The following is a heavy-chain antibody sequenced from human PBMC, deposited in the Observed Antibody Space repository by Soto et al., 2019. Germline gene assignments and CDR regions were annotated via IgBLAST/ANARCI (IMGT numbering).Heavy chain of an antibody. Sequence: TSETLSLTCTVCGGSIKSDYYWAWVRQFPGGGLQWMGYKYYSGATDSDPSLERRVSFSVDMSKNQFSLNLTSVTVADTAVYYCARGRPNYFYYGLDVWGQGIPVTVSS. CDR2: KYYSGAT. CDR1: GGSIKSDYY. CDR3: ARGRPNYFYYGLDV. J-gene: IGHJ6*02. V-gene: IGHV4-30-4*01.